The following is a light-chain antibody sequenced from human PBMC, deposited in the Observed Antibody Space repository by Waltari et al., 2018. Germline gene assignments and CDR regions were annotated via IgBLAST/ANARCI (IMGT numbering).Light chain of an antibody. CDR3: QQYNNWPWT. CDR1: QSVGSN. Sequence: EIVMTQSPATLPVSLGERATLSCRASQSVGSNYLAWYQQTPGQAPRLLISSASTRATGVPARFSGSGSGTEFTLTISSLQSEDFAIYYCQQYNNWPWTFGQGTKVEI. J-gene: IGKJ1*01. CDR2: SAS. V-gene: IGKV3-15*01.